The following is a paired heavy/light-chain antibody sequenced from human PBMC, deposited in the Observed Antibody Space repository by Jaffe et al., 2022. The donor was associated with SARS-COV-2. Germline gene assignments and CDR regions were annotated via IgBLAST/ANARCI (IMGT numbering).Light chain of an antibody. CDR1: QSIISW. V-gene: IGKV1-5*03. J-gene: IGKJ4*01. CDR3: QQYNSYSPLT. Sequence: DIQMTQSPSTLSASVGDRVTITCRASQSIISWLAWYQQTPGKAPKLLIYKASSLESGVPSRFSGSGSGTEFSLTISSLQPDDFATYYCQQYNSYSPLTFGGGTKVEIK. CDR2: KAS.
Heavy chain of an antibody. V-gene: IGHV3-7*03. CDR3: ARDGVAAGIYFDY. Sequence: EVQLVESGGGLVQPGGSLRLSCAASGFIFSSHWMSWVRQAPGKGLEWVANINQDGSEIYYVDSVKGRFTISRDNADNSLHLQMNSLRAEDTAAYYCARDGVAAGIYFDYWGQGTLVTVSS. J-gene: IGHJ4*02. CDR1: GFIFSSHW. D-gene: IGHD6-13*01. CDR2: INQDGSEI.